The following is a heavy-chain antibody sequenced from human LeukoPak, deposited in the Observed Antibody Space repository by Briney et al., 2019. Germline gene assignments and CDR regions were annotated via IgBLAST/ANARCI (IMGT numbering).Heavy chain of an antibody. Sequence: ASVKVSCKASGDTFTTYYMHWVRQAPGQGLEWMGIINPSGGGTNYAQKFQGRVTMTRDTSTNTVYMELSSLRSEDTAVYYCAKGHTRIFGVIIRNYYYMDVWGKGTTVTVSS. J-gene: IGHJ6*03. V-gene: IGHV1-46*01. CDR1: GDTFTTYY. CDR3: AKGHTRIFGVIIRNYYYMDV. D-gene: IGHD3-3*02. CDR2: INPSGGGT.